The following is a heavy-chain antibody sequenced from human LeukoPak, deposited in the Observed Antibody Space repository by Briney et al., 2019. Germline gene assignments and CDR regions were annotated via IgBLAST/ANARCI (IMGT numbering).Heavy chain of an antibody. CDR3: ARDQYGAYAIDY. CDR1: GFTFSSYS. J-gene: IGHJ4*02. D-gene: IGHD4-17*01. CDR2: ISSSSTI. Sequence: GGSLRLSCAASGFTFSSYSMNWVRQAPGKGLEWVSYISSSSTIYYANSVKGRFTMPRDNAKNSLYLQMSSLRDEDTAVYYCARDQYGAYAIDYWGQGTLVTVSS. V-gene: IGHV3-48*02.